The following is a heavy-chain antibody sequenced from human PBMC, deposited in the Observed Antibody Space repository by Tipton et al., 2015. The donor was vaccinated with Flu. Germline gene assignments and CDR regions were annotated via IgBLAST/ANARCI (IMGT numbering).Heavy chain of an antibody. Sequence: VQLVQSGAEVKQPGASVKLSCKASGYTFRDNYLHWVRQVPGQGLEWLGLINPTRGITDFAQKLQGRIAITRVTSTATVYMELRSLKSDDTAMYYCSRVRFGTSGAFDSWGQGTLVTVSS. J-gene: IGHJ5*01. D-gene: IGHD3-10*01. CDR2: INPTRGIT. V-gene: IGHV1-46*01. CDR3: SRVRFGTSGAFDS. CDR1: GYTFRDNY.